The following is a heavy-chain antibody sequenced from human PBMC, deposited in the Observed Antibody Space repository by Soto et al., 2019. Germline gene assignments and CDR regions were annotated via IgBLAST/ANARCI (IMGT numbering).Heavy chain of an antibody. Sequence: PSETLSLTCAVYGGSFSGYYWSWIRQPPGKGLEWIGEINHSGSTNYNPSLKSRVTISVDTSKNQFSLKLSSVTAADTAVYYCARRRGYSYGSLDYWSQGTLVTVSS. V-gene: IGHV4-34*01. D-gene: IGHD5-18*01. CDR3: ARRRGYSYGSLDY. CDR1: GGSFSGYY. CDR2: INHSGST. J-gene: IGHJ4*02.